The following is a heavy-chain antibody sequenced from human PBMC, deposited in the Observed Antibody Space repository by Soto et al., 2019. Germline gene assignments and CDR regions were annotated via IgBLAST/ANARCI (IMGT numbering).Heavy chain of an antibody. CDR3: ARGMTTVTTLDY. CDR2: IYQSGST. CDR1: GGSISSGGYS. Sequence: QLQLQESGSGLVKPSQTLSLTCAVSGGSISSGGYSWSWIRQPPGKGLEWIGYIYQSGSTYYNPSLKSRVTISLDRSKKQFSLKLSSVTAAETAVYYCARGMTTVTTLDYWGQGTLVTVSS. J-gene: IGHJ4*02. D-gene: IGHD4-17*01. V-gene: IGHV4-30-2*01.